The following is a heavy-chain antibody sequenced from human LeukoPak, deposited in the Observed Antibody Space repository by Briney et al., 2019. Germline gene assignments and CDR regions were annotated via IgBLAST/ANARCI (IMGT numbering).Heavy chain of an antibody. D-gene: IGHD1-1*01. CDR1: GYSISSGYY. Sequence: PSETLSLTCAVSGYSISSGYYWSWIRQPPGKGLDWIGSIYHSGSTYYNPSLKSRVTIAVDTSKNQISLKLSTETAADAAVYYCARQNWNDGWFDPWGQGTLVTASS. CDR3: ARQNWNDGWFDP. J-gene: IGHJ5*02. CDR2: IYHSGST. V-gene: IGHV4-38-2*01.